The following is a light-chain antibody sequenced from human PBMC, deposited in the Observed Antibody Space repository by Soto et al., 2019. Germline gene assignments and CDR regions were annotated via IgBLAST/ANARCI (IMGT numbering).Light chain of an antibody. V-gene: IGKV3-11*01. Sequence: EIVLTQSPATLSLSPGERATLSCRASQTVSSSLAWYQQKPGQAPRLLIYEASTRATGIPARFSGSGSEADFTLTISSLEPEDFALYYCQQYGSSPGTFGQGTKVDIK. CDR2: EAS. J-gene: IGKJ1*01. CDR3: QQYGSSPGT. CDR1: QTVSSS.